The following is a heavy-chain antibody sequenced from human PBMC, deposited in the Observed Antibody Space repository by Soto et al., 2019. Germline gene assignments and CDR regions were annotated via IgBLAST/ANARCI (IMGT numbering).Heavy chain of an antibody. Sequence: SVKVSCKASGGTFSSYAISWVRQAPGQGLEWMGGIIPIFGTANYAQKFQGRVTITADESTSTAYMELSSLRSEDTAVYYCSSGSYLGPTPGSDFCGQGILVTVSS. J-gene: IGHJ4*02. CDR3: SSGSYLGPTPGSDF. V-gene: IGHV1-69*13. CDR1: GGTFSSYA. D-gene: IGHD1-26*01. CDR2: IIPIFGTA.